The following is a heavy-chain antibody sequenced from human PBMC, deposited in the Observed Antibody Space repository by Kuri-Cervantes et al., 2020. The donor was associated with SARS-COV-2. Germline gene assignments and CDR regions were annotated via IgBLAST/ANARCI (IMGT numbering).Heavy chain of an antibody. Sequence: SETLSLTCSVSGGSMGNYYWSWIRQPPGKGLEWMGYVYYSGNTNYNPSLRSRLTVSVDISRNQFSLKLTSVAAADTAVYYCVRLGDHYFDSWGQGTLVTVSS. CDR1: GGSMGNYY. CDR3: VRLGDHYFDS. CDR2: VYYSGNT. D-gene: IGHD2-21*02. J-gene: IGHJ4*02. V-gene: IGHV4-59*01.